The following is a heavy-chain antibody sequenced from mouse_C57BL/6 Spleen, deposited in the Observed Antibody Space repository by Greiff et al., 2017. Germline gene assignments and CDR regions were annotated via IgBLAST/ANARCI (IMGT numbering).Heavy chain of an antibody. CDR2: ISDGGSYT. D-gene: IGHD2-1*01. V-gene: IGHV5-4*01. J-gene: IGHJ4*01. CDR1: GFTFSSYA. Sequence: EVKLVESGGGLVKPGGSLKLSCAASGFTFSSYAMSWVRQTPEKRLEWVATISDGGSYTYYPDNVKGRFTISRDNAKNNLYLQMSHLKSEDTAMYYCARERGNYDYAMDYWGQGTSVTVSS. CDR3: ARERGNYDYAMDY.